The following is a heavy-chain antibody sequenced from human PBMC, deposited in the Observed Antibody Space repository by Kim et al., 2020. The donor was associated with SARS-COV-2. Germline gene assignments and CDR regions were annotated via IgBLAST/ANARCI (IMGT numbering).Heavy chain of an antibody. Sequence: GESLKISCKGSGYSFTSYWISWVRQMPGKGLEWMGRIDPSDSYTNYSPSFQGHVTISADKSISTAYLQWSSLKASDTAMYYCARRRGYSYGPTHFDYWGQGTLVTVSS. V-gene: IGHV5-10-1*01. CDR3: ARRRGYSYGPTHFDY. D-gene: IGHD5-18*01. J-gene: IGHJ4*02. CDR2: IDPSDSYT. CDR1: GYSFTSYW.